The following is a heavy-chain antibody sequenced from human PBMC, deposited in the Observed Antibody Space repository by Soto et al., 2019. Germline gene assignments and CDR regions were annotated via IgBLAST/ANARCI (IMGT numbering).Heavy chain of an antibody. CDR3: ASEDPYSSSSGRDFDI. J-gene: IGHJ3*02. CDR2: IYYSGST. V-gene: IGHV4-31*03. CDR1: GGSISSGGYY. D-gene: IGHD6-6*01. Sequence: QVQLQESGPGLVKPSQTLSLTCTVSGGSISSGGYYWSWIRQHPGKGLEWIGYIYYSGSTYYNPSLQSRVTISIETSKNPFSLKLRSVTAAATAVYYCASEDPYSSSSGRDFDIWGQGTMVTVSS.